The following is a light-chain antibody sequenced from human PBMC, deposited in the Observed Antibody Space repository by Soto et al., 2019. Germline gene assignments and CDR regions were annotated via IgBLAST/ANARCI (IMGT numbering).Light chain of an antibody. CDR2: WAS. J-gene: IGKJ1*01. V-gene: IGKV4-1*01. CDR1: QSLLYSSNNKNF. Sequence: DIVMTQSPDSLAVSLGERATINCKSSQSLLYSSNNKNFLTWYQQKPGLPPKVLIYWASTRESGVPDRFSGSGSGTDFTLTISSLQAEDVAIYYCQQYYTTPWTFGQGTKVEIK. CDR3: QQYYTTPWT.